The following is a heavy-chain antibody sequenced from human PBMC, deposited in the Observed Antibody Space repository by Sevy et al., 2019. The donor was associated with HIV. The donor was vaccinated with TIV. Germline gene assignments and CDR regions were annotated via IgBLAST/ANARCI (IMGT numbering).Heavy chain of an antibody. Sequence: GGSLRLSCAASGFTFADYWMSWVRQTPGKGLEWVATIKQDESEKYYVDSVKGRFAISRDNGKNSVSLQMNGLRAEDTALYYCAREVGGYNWRPYYFDSWGQGPLVTVSS. V-gene: IGHV3-7*01. CDR2: IKQDESEK. J-gene: IGHJ4*02. CDR3: AREVGGYNWRPYYFDS. D-gene: IGHD5-12*01. CDR1: GFTFADYW.